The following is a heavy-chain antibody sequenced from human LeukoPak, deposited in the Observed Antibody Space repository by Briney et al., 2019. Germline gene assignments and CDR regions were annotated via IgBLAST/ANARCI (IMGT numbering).Heavy chain of an antibody. J-gene: IGHJ5*02. V-gene: IGHV1-8*01. Sequence: ASVTVSCKASGYTFTSYDINWVRQATGQGLEWMGWMNPYSGNTGYAQKLQGRVTMTRNTSIRAAYMELSSLRSEDTDVYYCARECYDSEKDCGLDPWGQGTLVTVSS. CDR3: ARECYDSEKDCGLDP. CDR1: GYTFTSYD. CDR2: MNPYSGNT. D-gene: IGHD3-22*01.